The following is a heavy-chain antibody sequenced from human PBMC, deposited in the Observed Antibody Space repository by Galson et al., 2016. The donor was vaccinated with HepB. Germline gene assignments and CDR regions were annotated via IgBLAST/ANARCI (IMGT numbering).Heavy chain of an antibody. D-gene: IGHD1-14*01. J-gene: IGHJ4*02. Sequence: SLRLSCAASGFTFSSYWMSWVRQAPGKGLEWVSNVKRDGGERYYVVSVKGRFTISRDNAKNSLFLQMNSLRVEDTAVYYCARGANRARPFDYWGQGTLVTVSS. V-gene: IGHV3-7*03. CDR1: GFTFSSYW. CDR2: VKRDGGER. CDR3: ARGANRARPFDY.